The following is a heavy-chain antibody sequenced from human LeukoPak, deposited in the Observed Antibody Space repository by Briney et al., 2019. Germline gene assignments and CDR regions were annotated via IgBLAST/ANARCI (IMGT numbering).Heavy chain of an antibody. Sequence: KPSETLSLTCTVSGYSISTSYYWGWIRQPPGKGLEWIGSIYHSGNTYYNPSLKSRVTISVDTSKNQFSLKLTSVTAADTAVYYCARGYSSSWYLNWFDPWGQGTLVTVSS. D-gene: IGHD6-13*01. CDR3: ARGYSSSWYLNWFDP. J-gene: IGHJ5*02. V-gene: IGHV4-38-2*02. CDR2: IYHSGNT. CDR1: GYSISTSYY.